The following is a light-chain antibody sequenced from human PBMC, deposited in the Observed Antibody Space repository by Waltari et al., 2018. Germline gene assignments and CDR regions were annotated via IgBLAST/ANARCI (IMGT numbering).Light chain of an antibody. CDR1: QSVSRA. CDR3: QHYVRLPAT. J-gene: IGKJ1*01. Sequence: EIVLTQSPGTLSLSPGQRVTLSCRASQSVSRALAWYQQKAGQAPRLLIYAASTRAPGIPDRFSGSGSGTDFSLTISRLEPEDFAVYYCQHYVRLPATFVQGTKVEIK. CDR2: AAS. V-gene: IGKV3-20*01.